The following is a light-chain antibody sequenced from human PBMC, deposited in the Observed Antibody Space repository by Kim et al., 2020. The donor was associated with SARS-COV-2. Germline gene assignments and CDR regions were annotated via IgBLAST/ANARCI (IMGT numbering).Light chain of an antibody. Sequence: TVTIAHTRSTTTFASSYVHWYPQPPGSSPTTVIYPDIQRPSGVPDRFSGSIDSSASSASHTISGLKTEEEADYYCQSYDSGIHGEVFGGETQLTV. CDR2: PDI. J-gene: IGLJ3*02. CDR1: TTTFASSY. V-gene: IGLV6-57*01. CDR3: QSYDSGIHGEV.